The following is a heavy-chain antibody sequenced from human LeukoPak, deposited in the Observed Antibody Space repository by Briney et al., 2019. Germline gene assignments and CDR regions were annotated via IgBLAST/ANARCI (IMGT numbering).Heavy chain of an antibody. J-gene: IGHJ4*02. D-gene: IGHD2-15*01. Sequence: PGGSLRLSCAASGLTVSNNYMKWVRQAPGKGLEWVSLIYSGGSTYYADSVKGRFTISRDNPKNTVYLQMNNLRAEDTAVYYRARDRHCSGGSCSGLWGQGTLVTASS. CDR3: ARDRHCSGGSCSGL. CDR2: IYSGGST. CDR1: GLTVSNNY. V-gene: IGHV3-53*01.